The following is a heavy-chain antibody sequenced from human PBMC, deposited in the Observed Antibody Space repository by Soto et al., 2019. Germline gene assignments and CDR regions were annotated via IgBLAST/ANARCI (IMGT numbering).Heavy chain of an antibody. CDR1: GYRFTNFW. J-gene: IGHJ3*02. D-gene: IGHD3-10*01. CDR2: IYPGDSDI. Sequence: PGESLKISCKGSGYRFTNFWIGWVRQMPGKGLELMGTIYPGDSDIRFSPSFEGQVTISADQSINTAYLQWSRLQASDTAMNYCARQYGPFDIWGQGTMVTV. V-gene: IGHV5-51*01. CDR3: ARQYGPFDI.